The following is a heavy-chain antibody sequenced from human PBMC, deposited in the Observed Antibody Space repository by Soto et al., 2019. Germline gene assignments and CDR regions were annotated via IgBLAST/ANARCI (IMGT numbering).Heavy chain of an antibody. CDR2: MNPNNGNA. V-gene: IGHV1-8*01. CDR1: GYTFITYD. J-gene: IGHJ4*02. CDR3: ARVLYATWSSFDY. D-gene: IGHD1-26*01. Sequence: ASVKVSCKASGYTFITYDINWVRQAAGQGLEWMGWMNPNNGNAGYAQKFQGRFTISRDNAKNSLYLHLNSLTAEDTAIYYCARVLYATWSSFDYWGQGTLVTVSS.